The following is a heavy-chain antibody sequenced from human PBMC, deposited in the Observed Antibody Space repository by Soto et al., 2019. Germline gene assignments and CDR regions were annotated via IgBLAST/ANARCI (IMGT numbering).Heavy chain of an antibody. CDR3: ARDAYSSSWSPYYYYYYGMDV. J-gene: IGHJ6*02. Sequence: GGSLRLSCAASGFTFSSYAMHWVRQAPGKGLEWVAVISYDGSNKYYADSVKGRFTISRDNSKNTLYLQMNSLRAEDTAVYYCARDAYSSSWSPYYYYYYGMDVWGQGPTVTVSS. CDR1: GFTFSSYA. V-gene: IGHV3-30-3*01. D-gene: IGHD6-13*01. CDR2: ISYDGSNK.